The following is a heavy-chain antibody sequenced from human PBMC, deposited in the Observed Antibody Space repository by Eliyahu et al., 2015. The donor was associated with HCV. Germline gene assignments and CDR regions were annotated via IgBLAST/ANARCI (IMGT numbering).Heavy chain of an antibody. J-gene: IGHJ4*02. CDR2: ISTSGGTT. V-gene: IGHV3-23*01. Sequence: EVQLLESGGGLVQPGGSLRLSCVASGFTFNNYNMCWVRQAPGKGLEWVSSISTSGGTTYYADSVRGRFTTSRDNSKNTLYLQMNSLRSEDTALYFCAKGGGSYNLDYWGQGSLVIVSS. CDR3: AKGGGSYNLDY. D-gene: IGHD1-26*01. CDR1: GFTFNNYN.